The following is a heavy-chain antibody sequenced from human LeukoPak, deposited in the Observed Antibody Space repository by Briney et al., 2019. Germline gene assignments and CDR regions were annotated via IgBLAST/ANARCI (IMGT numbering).Heavy chain of an antibody. V-gene: IGHV1-69*17. Sequence: SVKVSCKASGGTFSSFAISWVRQAPGQGLEWVGGIIPMFNIAKYAQKFQGRVTMTTDTSTSTAYMELRSLRSDDTAVYYCARDLIVATNRPPVLEYWGQGTLVTVSS. D-gene: IGHD5-12*01. CDR3: ARDLIVATNRPPVLEY. CDR2: IIPMFNIA. J-gene: IGHJ4*02. CDR1: GGTFSSFA.